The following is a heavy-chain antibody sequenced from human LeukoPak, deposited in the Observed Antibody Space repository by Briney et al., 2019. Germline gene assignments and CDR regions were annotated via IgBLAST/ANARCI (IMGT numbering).Heavy chain of an antibody. CDR3: ARDVTPAY. CDR2: IYHSGST. V-gene: IGHV4-59*01. J-gene: IGHJ4*02. Sequence: TSETLSLTCTVSGGSISSYYWSWIRQPPGKGLEWIGYIYHSGSTNYNPSLKSRVTISVDMSKNQFSLKLGSVTAADTAVYYCARDVTPAYWGQGTLVTVSS. CDR1: GGSISSYY. D-gene: IGHD4-23*01.